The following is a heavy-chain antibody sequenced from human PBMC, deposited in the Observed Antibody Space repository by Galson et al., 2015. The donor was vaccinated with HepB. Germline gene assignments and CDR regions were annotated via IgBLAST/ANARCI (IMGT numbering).Heavy chain of an antibody. D-gene: IGHD2-21*02. J-gene: IGHJ4*02. CDR2: INSDGSST. CDR3: ARGGVVVVTAINY. V-gene: IGHV3-74*01. CDR1: GFTFSSYW. Sequence: FLRLSCAASGFTFSSYWMHWVRQAPGKGLVWVSRINSDGSSTSYADSVKGRFTISRDNAKNTLYLQMNSLRAEDTAVYYCARGGVVVVTAINYWGQGTLVTVSS.